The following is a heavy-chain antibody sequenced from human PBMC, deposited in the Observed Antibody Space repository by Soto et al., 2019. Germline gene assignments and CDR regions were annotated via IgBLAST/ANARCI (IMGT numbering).Heavy chain of an antibody. J-gene: IGHJ4*02. CDR1: GSEFSFSNYA. CDR3: VKGSSAYYYGSGSYSGLDY. D-gene: IGHD3-10*01. Sequence: GESLRLSCSVSGSEFSFSNYAMHWVRHAPGKGLEFVSANSSNGGRTYKADSVKGRFTISRDNSKNTLYHQMRRQTAENTDVYYCVKGSSAYYYGSGSYSGLDYWGQGT. V-gene: IGHV3-64D*06. CDR2: NSSNGGRT.